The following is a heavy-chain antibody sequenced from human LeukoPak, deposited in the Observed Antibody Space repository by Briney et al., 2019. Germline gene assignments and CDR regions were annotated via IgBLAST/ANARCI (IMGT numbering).Heavy chain of an antibody. D-gene: IGHD3-22*01. V-gene: IGHV3-30-3*01. CDR1: RFTFSSYA. CDR2: ISYDGSYK. J-gene: IGHJ4*02. Sequence: PGGSLRLSCAASRFTFSSYAMHWVRQAPGKGLEWVAVISYDGSYKYYADSVKGRFTISRDNSKNTLYLQMNSLRAEDTAVYYCARDRFTMIGGGYYFDYWGQGTLVTVSS. CDR3: ARDRFTMIGGGYYFDY.